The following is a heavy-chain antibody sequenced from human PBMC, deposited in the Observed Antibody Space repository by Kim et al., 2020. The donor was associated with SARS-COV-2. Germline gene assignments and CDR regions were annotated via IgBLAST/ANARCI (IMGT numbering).Heavy chain of an antibody. CDR3: ARGLRSSSWYYFDY. D-gene: IGHD6-13*01. Sequence: SETLSLTCTVSGGSISSYYWSWIRQPPGKGLEWVGYIYYSGSTNYNPALKSRVTISVDTSKNQSSLKLSSVTAADTAVYYCARGLRSSSWYYFDYWGQGTLVTVSS. CDR1: GGSISSYY. J-gene: IGHJ4*02. CDR2: IYYSGST. V-gene: IGHV4-59*01.